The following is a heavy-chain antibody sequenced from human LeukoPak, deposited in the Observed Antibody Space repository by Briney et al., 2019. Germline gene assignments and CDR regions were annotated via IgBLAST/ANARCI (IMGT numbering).Heavy chain of an antibody. D-gene: IGHD6-13*01. CDR1: GGSFSGYY. Sequence: SETLSLTCAVYGGSFSGYYWSWIRQPPGKGLEWIGEINHSGSTNYNPSLKSRVTISVDTSKNQFSLKLSSVTAADTAVYHCARRRGGSSWLDYWGQGTLVTVSS. CDR3: ARRRGGSSWLDY. CDR2: INHSGST. V-gene: IGHV4-34*01. J-gene: IGHJ4*02.